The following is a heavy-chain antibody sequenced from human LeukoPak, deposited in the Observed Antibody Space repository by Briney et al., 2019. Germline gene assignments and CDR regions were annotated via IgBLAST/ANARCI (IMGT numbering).Heavy chain of an antibody. D-gene: IGHD2-2*01. CDR3: ARDSGYIVVVPAAGLPDY. J-gene: IGHJ4*02. V-gene: IGHV3-30-3*01. CDR2: ISYDGSNK. CDR1: GFTFSSCA. Sequence: GGSLRLSCAASGFTFSSCAMHWVRQAPGKGLEWVAVISYDGSNKYYADSVKGRFTISRDNSNNTLYLQMNSLRAEDTAVYYCARDSGYIVVVPAAGLPDYWGQGTLVTVSS.